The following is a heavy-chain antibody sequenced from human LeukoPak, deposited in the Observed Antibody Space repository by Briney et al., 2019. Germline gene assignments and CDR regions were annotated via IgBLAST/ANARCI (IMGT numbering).Heavy chain of an antibody. CDR2: ISPDDSDT. D-gene: IGHD4-17*01. V-gene: IGHV5-51*01. J-gene: IGHJ4*02. Sequence: GESLKISCKGSGYRFTDYCIGWVRQVPGKGLEWMRIISPDDSDTRDSPSYSPSFQGQVTISTDESISTAYLQWSSLKASDTAMYDCARYRGHYVSLPSPFDYWGQGTLVTVSS. CDR3: ARYRGHYVSLPSPFDY. CDR1: GYRFTDYC.